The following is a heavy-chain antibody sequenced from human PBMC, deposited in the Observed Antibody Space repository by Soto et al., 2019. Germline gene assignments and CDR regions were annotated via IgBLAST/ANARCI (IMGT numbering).Heavy chain of an antibody. CDR3: ASLPSSGSYFDY. V-gene: IGHV4-34*01. CDR1: GESFSGFY. CDR2: ITHSGST. Sequence: QVQLQQWGAGLLKPSETLSLTCAVYGESFSGFYWSWVRQPPGKGLSCIGEITHSGSTNYNSSLKRRATISVDKSNNQFSLKLTSVTAADTAVYYCASLPSSGSYFDYWGQGTLFTVSS. D-gene: IGHD1-26*01. J-gene: IGHJ4*02.